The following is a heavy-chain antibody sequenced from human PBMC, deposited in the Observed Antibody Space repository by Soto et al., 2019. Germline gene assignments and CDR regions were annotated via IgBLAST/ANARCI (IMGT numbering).Heavy chain of an antibody. Sequence: QLQLQESGPGLVKPSETLSLTCTVSGGSMSSSSYYWGWFRQPPGKGLEWIGSIYYSGSTYYNPSLKIRVTISVATSKNQFSLKLSSVTAADTAVYYCVANVDYWGQGTLVTVSS. CDR3: VANVDY. CDR2: IYYSGST. V-gene: IGHV4-39*01. J-gene: IGHJ4*02. CDR1: GGSMSSSSYY.